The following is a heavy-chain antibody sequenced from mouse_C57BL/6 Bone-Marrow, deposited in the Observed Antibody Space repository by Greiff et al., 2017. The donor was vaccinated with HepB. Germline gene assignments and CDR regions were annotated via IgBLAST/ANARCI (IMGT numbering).Heavy chain of an antibody. CDR3: AREGTTVVH. V-gene: IGHV3-6*01. D-gene: IGHD1-1*01. Sequence: EVQLQESGPGLVKPSQSLSLTCSVTGYSITSGYYWNWIRQFPGNKLEWMGYISYDGSNNYNPSLKNRISITRDTSKNQFFLKLNSVTTEDTATYYCAREGTTVVHWGQGTLVTVSA. J-gene: IGHJ3*01. CDR1: GYSITSGYY. CDR2: ISYDGSN.